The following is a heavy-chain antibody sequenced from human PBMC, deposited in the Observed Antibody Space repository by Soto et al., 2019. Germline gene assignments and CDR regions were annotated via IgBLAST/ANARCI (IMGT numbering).Heavy chain of an antibody. D-gene: IGHD3-22*01. V-gene: IGHV1-46*01. CDR2: INPSGGST. CDR1: RYSFTAYY. Sequence: GASVKVSWTACRYSFTAYYMHWVRQAPGQGLEWMGIINPSGGSTSYTQKFQGRATMTRDTSTSTVFMDLNSLRSEDTAVYYCARGGITMIVGGFDPCGQGTLVTVSS. CDR3: ARGGITMIVGGFDP. J-gene: IGHJ5*02.